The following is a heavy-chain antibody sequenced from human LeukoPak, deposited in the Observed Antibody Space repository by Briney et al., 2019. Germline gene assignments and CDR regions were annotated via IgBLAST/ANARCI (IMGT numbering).Heavy chain of an antibody. CDR3: ARDLGLSRIVTVFEY. CDR1: GFALSRYA. Sequence: PGGSLRLSCAASGFALSRYAMNWVRQAPGKGLEWVAVISYDESNKYYADSVRGRFTISRDISKNTLYLQMNNLGPEDTAVYYCARDLGLSRIVTVFEYWGQGTLVTVSS. D-gene: IGHD2/OR15-2a*01. V-gene: IGHV3-30-3*01. J-gene: IGHJ4*02. CDR2: ISYDESNK.